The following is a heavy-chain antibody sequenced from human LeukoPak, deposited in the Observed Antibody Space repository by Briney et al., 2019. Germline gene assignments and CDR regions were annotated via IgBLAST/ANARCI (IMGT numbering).Heavy chain of an antibody. V-gene: IGHV4-34*01. J-gene: IGHJ4*02. Sequence: SETLSLTCAVYGGPFSGYYWSWIRQPPGKGLEWIGEINHSGSTNYNPSLKSRVTISVDTSKNQFSLKLSSVTAADTAVYYCATLGGHRDGYNSGYWGQGTLVTVSS. CDR3: ATLGGHRDGYNSGY. D-gene: IGHD5-24*01. CDR2: INHSGST. CDR1: GGPFSGYY.